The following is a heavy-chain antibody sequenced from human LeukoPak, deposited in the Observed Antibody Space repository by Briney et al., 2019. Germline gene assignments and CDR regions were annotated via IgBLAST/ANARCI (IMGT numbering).Heavy chain of an antibody. CDR2: INADGTST. CDR1: GLTFSSDS. Sequence: GGSLRLSCAASGLTFSSDSMVWVRQAPGKGLVWGSYINADGTSTTYADSVKGRFTISRDNAKKTVYLQMNSLTSEDTAVYYCARNRDGLGLWGQGTLVTVSS. V-gene: IGHV3-74*01. CDR3: ARNRDGLGL. D-gene: IGHD3-16*01. J-gene: IGHJ4*02.